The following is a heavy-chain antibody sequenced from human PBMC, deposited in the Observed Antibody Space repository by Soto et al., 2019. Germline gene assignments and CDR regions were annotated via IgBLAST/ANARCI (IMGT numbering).Heavy chain of an antibody. J-gene: IGHJ4*02. CDR2: INAGNGNT. Sequence: ASVKVSCKASGYTFTSYAMHWVRQAPGQRLEWMGWINAGNGNTKYSQKFQGRVTITRDTSASTAYMELSSLRSEDTAVYYCARSPYCGGDCYSAPDYWGQGTLVTVSS. CDR1: GYTFTSYA. CDR3: ARSPYCGGDCYSAPDY. D-gene: IGHD2-21*02. V-gene: IGHV1-3*01.